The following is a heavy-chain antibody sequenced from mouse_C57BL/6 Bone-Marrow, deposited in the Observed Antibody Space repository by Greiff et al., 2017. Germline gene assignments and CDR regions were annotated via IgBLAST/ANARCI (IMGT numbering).Heavy chain of an antibody. CDR2: ISSGSSTI. V-gene: IGHV5-17*01. J-gene: IGHJ4*01. CDR3: ATGYYAMDY. CDR1: GFTFSDYG. Sequence: EVKLVESGGGLVKPGGSLKLSCAASGFTFSDYGMHWVRQAPEQGLEWVAYISSGSSTIYYADTVKGLFTISRDNAKNTLFLQMTSLRSEDTGMYYCATGYYAMDYWGQGTSVTVSS. D-gene: IGHD4-1*01.